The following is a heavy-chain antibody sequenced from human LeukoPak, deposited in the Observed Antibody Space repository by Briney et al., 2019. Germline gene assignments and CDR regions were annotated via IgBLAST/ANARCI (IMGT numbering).Heavy chain of an antibody. CDR2: ISGSGGST. Sequence: ETLSLTCTVSGGSISSSSYYWGWIRQAPGKGLEWVSAISGSGGSTYYADSVKGRFTISRDNSKNTLYLQMNSLRAEDTAVYYCAKLRNYPEYFDYWGQGTLVAVSS. J-gene: IGHJ4*02. D-gene: IGHD1-14*01. V-gene: IGHV3-23*01. CDR3: AKLRNYPEYFDY. CDR1: GGSISSSSYY.